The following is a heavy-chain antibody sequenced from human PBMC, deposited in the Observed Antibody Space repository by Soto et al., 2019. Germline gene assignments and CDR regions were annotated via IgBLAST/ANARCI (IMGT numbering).Heavy chain of an antibody. CDR1: GYTFTSYD. Sequence: ASVEVSCKASGYTFTSYDINWVRQATGQGLEWMGWMNPNSGNTGYAQKFQGRVTMTRNTSISTAYMELSSLRSEDTAVYYCARVGSVFTIFGVVIPKDYYMDVWGKGTTVTVSS. CDR2: MNPNSGNT. D-gene: IGHD3-3*01. V-gene: IGHV1-8*01. CDR3: ARVGSVFTIFGVVIPKDYYMDV. J-gene: IGHJ6*03.